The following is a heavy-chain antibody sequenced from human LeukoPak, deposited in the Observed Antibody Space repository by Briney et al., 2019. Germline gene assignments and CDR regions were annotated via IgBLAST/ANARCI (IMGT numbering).Heavy chain of an antibody. CDR2: IKQDGSEE. D-gene: IGHD6-13*01. V-gene: IGHV3-7*01. CDR3: ARDSSSWYYYYYMDV. Sequence: PGGSLRLSCAASGFTFSSYWMSWVRQAPGKGLEWVANIKQDGSEEYYVDSVKGRFTISRDNAKNSLYLQMNSLRAEDTAVYYCARDSSSWYYYYYMDVWGKGTTVTVSS. CDR1: GFTFSSYW. J-gene: IGHJ6*03.